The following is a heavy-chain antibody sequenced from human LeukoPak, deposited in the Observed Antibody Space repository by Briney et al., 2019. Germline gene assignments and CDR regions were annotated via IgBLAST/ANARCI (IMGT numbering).Heavy chain of an antibody. CDR3: ASAIGPGSPFDY. CDR2: INSDGSST. Sequence: GGSLRLSCAASGFTFSSYWMHWVRQAPGKGLVWVSRINSDGSSTSYADSVKGRFTISRDNAKNTPYLQMNSLRAEDTAVYYCASAIGPGSPFDYWGQGTLVTVSS. V-gene: IGHV3-74*01. D-gene: IGHD3-10*01. CDR1: GFTFSSYW. J-gene: IGHJ4*02.